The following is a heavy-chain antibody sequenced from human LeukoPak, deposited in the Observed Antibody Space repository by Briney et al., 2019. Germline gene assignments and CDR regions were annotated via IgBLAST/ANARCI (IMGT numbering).Heavy chain of an antibody. Sequence: SETLSLTCTVSGASIRNYYFSWIRQPPGKGLEWIGYIYYSGSTNYSPSLKSRVTISVDTSKNQFSLKLSSVTAADTAVYYCARPNCSGGSCYGNFDYWGQGTLVTVSS. J-gene: IGHJ4*02. CDR3: ARPNCSGGSCYGNFDY. D-gene: IGHD2-15*01. CDR2: IYYSGST. CDR1: GASIRNYY. V-gene: IGHV4-59*01.